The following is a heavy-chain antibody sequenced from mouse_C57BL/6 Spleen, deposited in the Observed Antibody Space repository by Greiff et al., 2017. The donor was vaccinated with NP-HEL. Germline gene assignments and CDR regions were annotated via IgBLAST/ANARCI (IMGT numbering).Heavy chain of an antibody. D-gene: IGHD2-3*01. J-gene: IGHJ2*01. V-gene: IGHV3-6*01. CDR2: ISYDGSN. CDR3: ARSLDGYYVNY. Sequence: EVKLVESGPGLVKPSQSLSLTCSVTGYSITSGYYWNWIRQFPGNKLEWMGYISYDGSNNYNPSLKNRISITRDTSKNQFFLKLNSVTTEDTATYYCARSLDGYYVNYWGQGTTLTVSS. CDR1: GYSITSGYY.